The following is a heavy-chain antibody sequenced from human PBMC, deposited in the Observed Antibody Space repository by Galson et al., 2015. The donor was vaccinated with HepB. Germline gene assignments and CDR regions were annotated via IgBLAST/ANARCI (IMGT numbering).Heavy chain of an antibody. CDR1: GGTFSSYA. CDR3: ARDSGYSYFSFGWFDP. D-gene: IGHD5-18*01. V-gene: IGHV1-69*06. J-gene: IGHJ5*02. Sequence: SVKVSCKASGGTFSSYAISWVRQAPGQGLEWMGGIIPIFGTANYAQKFQGRVTITADKSTSTAYMELSSLRSEDTAVYYCARDSGYSYFSFGWFDPWGQGTLVTVSS. CDR2: IIPIFGTA.